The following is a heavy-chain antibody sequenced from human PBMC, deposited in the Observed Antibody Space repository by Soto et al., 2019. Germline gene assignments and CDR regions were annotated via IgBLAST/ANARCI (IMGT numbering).Heavy chain of an antibody. CDR3: AKDSGVHYYYYGMDV. CDR1: GFTFSSYG. V-gene: IGHV3-30*18. J-gene: IGHJ6*02. Sequence: VQLVESGGGVVQPGRSLRLSCAASGFTFSSYGMHWVRQAPGKGLEWVAVISYDGSNKYYADSVKGRFTISRDNSKNTLYLQMNSLRAEDTAVYYCAKDSGVHYYYYGMDVWGQGTTVTVSS. CDR2: ISYDGSNK.